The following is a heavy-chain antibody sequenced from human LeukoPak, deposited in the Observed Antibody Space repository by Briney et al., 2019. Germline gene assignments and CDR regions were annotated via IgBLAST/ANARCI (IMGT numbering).Heavy chain of an antibody. J-gene: IGHJ3*02. CDR2: IYTSGST. CDR3: ARWELIAFDI. CDR1: GGSISSGSYY. Sequence: PSETLSLTCTVSGGSISSGSYYWSWIRQPAGKGLEWIGRIYTSGSTNYNPSLKSRVTISVDTSKNQFSLKLSSVTAADTAVYYCARWELIAFDIWGQGTMVTVSS. V-gene: IGHV4-61*02. D-gene: IGHD1-26*01.